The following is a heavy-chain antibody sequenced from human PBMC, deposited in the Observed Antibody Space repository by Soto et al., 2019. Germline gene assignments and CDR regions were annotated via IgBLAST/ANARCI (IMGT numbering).Heavy chain of an antibody. V-gene: IGHV1-69*19. J-gene: IGHJ6*01. Sequence: QVQLVQSGAAVRKPGSSVKVSCKASGGTFTKYAITWVRQAPRQGLEWMGGIVPLPGTTNYAQKFRGRVSISADAVTVTAYLKLSRLRAEYTAVYYCVSAVGGLAGTIGRSDSAVEVWGQG. CDR2: IVPLPGTT. D-gene: IGHD3-10*01. CDR1: GGTFTKYA. CDR3: VSAVGGLAGTIGRSDSAVEV.